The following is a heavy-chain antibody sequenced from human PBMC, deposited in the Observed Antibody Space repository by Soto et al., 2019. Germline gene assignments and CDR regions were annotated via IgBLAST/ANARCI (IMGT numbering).Heavy chain of an antibody. J-gene: IGHJ3*02. D-gene: IGHD2-15*01. V-gene: IGHV4-59*08. CDR3: ARGDCSGAGCYSVDI. Sequence: SETLSLTCTVSGASISGYHWSWIRQFPGKGLECLGYISYSGATNYNPSLKSRITMSIDTSKNQFSLQLNSVTAADTAVYYCARGDCSGAGCYSVDIWGLGTMVTVSS. CDR2: ISYSGAT. CDR1: GASISGYH.